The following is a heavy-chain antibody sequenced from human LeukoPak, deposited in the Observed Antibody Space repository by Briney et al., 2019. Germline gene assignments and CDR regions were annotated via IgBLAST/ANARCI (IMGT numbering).Heavy chain of an antibody. CDR3: ASSVDYDILTGLDY. J-gene: IGHJ4*02. V-gene: IGHV3-74*01. Sequence: QPGGSLRLSCAASGFTFSSYWMHWVRQAPGEGLVWVSRINSDGSSTSYADSVKGRFTISRDNAKNTLYLQMNSLRAEDTAVYYCASSVDYDILTGLDYWGQGTLVTVSS. D-gene: IGHD3-9*01. CDR2: INSDGSST. CDR1: GFTFSSYW.